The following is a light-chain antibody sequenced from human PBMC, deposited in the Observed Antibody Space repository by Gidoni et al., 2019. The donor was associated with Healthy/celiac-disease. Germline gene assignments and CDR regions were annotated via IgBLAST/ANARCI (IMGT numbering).Light chain of an antibody. Sequence: DIVFTHSPATLSLSPGERATLSCRASQSVSSYLAWYQQKPGQAPRTLIYDASNRATGIPARFSGSGSGTDFTLTISSLEPEDFAVYYCQQRSNWPRLTFGGGTKVEIK. CDR1: QSVSSY. CDR3: QQRSNWPRLT. CDR2: DAS. V-gene: IGKV3-11*01. J-gene: IGKJ4*01.